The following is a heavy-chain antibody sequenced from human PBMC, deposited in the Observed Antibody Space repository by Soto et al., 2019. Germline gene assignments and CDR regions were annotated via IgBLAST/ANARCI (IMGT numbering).Heavy chain of an antibody. CDR2: INHSGST. V-gene: IGHV4-34*01. J-gene: IGHJ4*02. CDR3: ARGQSPYYFAY. Sequence: QVQLQQWGAGLLKPSETLSLTCAVYGGSFSGYYWSWIRQPPGKGLEWIGEINHSGSTNYNPSLKSRVTISVDTSKNQFSLKLSSVTAADTAVYYCARGQSPYYFAYWGQGTLVTVSS. CDR1: GGSFSGYY.